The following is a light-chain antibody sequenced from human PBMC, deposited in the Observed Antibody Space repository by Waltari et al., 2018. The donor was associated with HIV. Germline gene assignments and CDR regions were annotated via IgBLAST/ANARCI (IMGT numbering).Light chain of an antibody. CDR1: ATDIGTYNL. CDR3: VVWDDSLSGVV. CDR2: EVF. V-gene: IGLV2-23*02. J-gene: IGLJ2*01. Sequence: QSVLAQPASVSGSPGQSITISCNGSATDIGTYNLVSRYQQYPGKAPKLIISEVFKRPSGISDRFSGSKSGNAASLKISGLRSEDEAVYYCVVWDDSLSGVVFGGGTSLTVL.